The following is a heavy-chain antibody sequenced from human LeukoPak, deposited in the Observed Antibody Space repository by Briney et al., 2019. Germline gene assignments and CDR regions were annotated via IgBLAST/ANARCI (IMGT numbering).Heavy chain of an antibody. D-gene: IGHD2-15*01. CDR3: ASPSKSCSGGSCYLSWAFDI. V-gene: IGHV5-51*01. Sequence: GESLKISCKGSGYSFTTYWIAWVRQMPGKGLEWMGIIYPGDSGTRYSPSFQGQVTISADKSISTAYLQWSSLKASDTAIYYCASPSKSCSGGSCYLSWAFDIWGQGTMVTVSS. CDR1: GYSFTTYW. CDR2: IYPGDSGT. J-gene: IGHJ3*02.